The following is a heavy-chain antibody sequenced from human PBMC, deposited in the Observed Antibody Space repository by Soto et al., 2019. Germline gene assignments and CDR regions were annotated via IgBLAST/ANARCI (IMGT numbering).Heavy chain of an antibody. CDR3: ARDPAVTTDYGLDV. J-gene: IGHJ6*02. CDR2: IYTDGRT. Sequence: GGSLRLSCAASGFAVNVNYMTWVRQAPGKGLEWVSFIYTDGRTFYVDSVKGRFTISRDDSENTVYLQMNSLRVEDTAVYYCARDPAVTTDYGLDVWGQGTTVTVSS. D-gene: IGHD4-17*01. CDR1: GFAVNVNY. V-gene: IGHV3-53*01.